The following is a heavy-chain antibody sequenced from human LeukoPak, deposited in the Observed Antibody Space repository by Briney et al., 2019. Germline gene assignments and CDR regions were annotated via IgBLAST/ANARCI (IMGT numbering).Heavy chain of an antibody. CDR1: GGSITDNTYY. J-gene: IGHJ5*02. CDR2: IHNNGAT. V-gene: IGHV4-39*01. CDR3: ARRRVAATAGWSDP. D-gene: IGHD6-13*01. Sequence: PSETLSLTCAVSGGSITDNTYYWGWIRQPPGEGLEWIGCIHNNGATYYDPSLKSRVTFSMDTSKNQVFLTLTSVTAADTAVYYCARRRVAATAGWSDPWGQGTWSPSPQ.